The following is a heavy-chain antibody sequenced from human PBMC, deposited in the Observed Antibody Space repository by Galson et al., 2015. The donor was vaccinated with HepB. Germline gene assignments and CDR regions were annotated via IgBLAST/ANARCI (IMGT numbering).Heavy chain of an antibody. Sequence: SLRLSCAPSGFIFSSYGMHWVRQAPGKGLEWVAVIWYDGSNKYYADSVKGRFTISRDNSKNTLYLQMNSLRAEDTAVYYCARDSKNSGYGGMDVWGQGTTVXVSS. CDR2: IWYDGSNK. CDR1: GFIFSSYG. V-gene: IGHV3-33*01. J-gene: IGHJ6*02. CDR3: ARDSKNSGYGGMDV. D-gene: IGHD3-10*01.